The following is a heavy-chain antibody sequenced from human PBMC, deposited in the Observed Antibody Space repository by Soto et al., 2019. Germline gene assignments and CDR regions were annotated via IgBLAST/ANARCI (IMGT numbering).Heavy chain of an antibody. J-gene: IGHJ6*03. Sequence: GGSLRLSCAASGFTFSSYGMHWVRQAPGKGLEWVAVIWYDGSNKYYADSVKGRFTISRDNSKNTLYLQMNSLRAEDTAVYYCASLRSPYYYYMDVWGKGTTVTVSS. CDR2: IWYDGSNK. CDR1: GFTFSSYG. V-gene: IGHV3-33*01. CDR3: ASLRSPYYYYMDV.